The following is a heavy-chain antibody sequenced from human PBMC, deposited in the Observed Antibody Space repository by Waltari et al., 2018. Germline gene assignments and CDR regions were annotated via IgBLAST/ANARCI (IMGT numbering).Heavy chain of an antibody. CDR3: ARGTGGSSTYYFAGMDV. CDR1: GGSFSSYH. D-gene: IGHD3-22*01. CDR2: INHSGSA. J-gene: IGHJ6*02. Sequence: QVQLQQWGAGLLSPSATLSLTCAVFGGSFSSYHWSWIRQSPGKGLEWIGEINHSGSAIYNPSLKSRVTISLDTSKRQVSLRLSSVTAADTAVYFCARGTGGSSTYYFAGMDVWGQGTTVTVSS. V-gene: IGHV4-34*01.